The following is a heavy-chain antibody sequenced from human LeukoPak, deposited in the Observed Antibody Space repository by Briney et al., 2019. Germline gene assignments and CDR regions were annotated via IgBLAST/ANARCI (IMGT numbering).Heavy chain of an antibody. CDR1: GGTFSSYA. Sequence: SVKVSCKASGGTFSSYAISWVRQAPGQGLEWMRGIIPIFGTANYAQKFQGRVTITTDESTSTAYMELSSLRSEDTAVYYCARGNCGGDCYPYYYYYYMDVWGKGITVTVSS. V-gene: IGHV1-69*05. CDR3: ARGNCGGDCYPYYYYYYMDV. CDR2: IIPIFGTA. J-gene: IGHJ6*03. D-gene: IGHD2-21*02.